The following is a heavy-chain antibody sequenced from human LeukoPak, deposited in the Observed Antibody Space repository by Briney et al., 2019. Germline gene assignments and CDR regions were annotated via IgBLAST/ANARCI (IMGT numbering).Heavy chain of an antibody. CDR2: IYPGDSDT. Sequence: GESLKISCKISGYRLTDNWIGWVRQVPGKGLEWMGFIYPGDSDTRYSPSFQGQVTFSVDMSISTAYLQLSGLRASDTAIYYCVRFGLTSSLDYWGQGTLVTVSS. CDR3: VRFGLTSSLDY. J-gene: IGHJ4*02. V-gene: IGHV5-51*01. CDR1: GYRLTDNW. D-gene: IGHD6-13*01.